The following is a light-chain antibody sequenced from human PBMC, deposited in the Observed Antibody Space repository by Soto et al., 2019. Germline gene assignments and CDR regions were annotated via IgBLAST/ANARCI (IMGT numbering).Light chain of an antibody. CDR2: DNN. CDR1: SSNIWSNY. Sequence: QSVLTQPPSVSAAPGQKVTISCSGSSSNIWSNYVSWYQQLPGTAPKLLIYDNNIRASGIPDRFSGSKSGTSATLDITGLQTGDEADYYCGTWDSSLSAYVFGTGTKVTVL. J-gene: IGLJ1*01. CDR3: GTWDSSLSAYV. V-gene: IGLV1-51*01.